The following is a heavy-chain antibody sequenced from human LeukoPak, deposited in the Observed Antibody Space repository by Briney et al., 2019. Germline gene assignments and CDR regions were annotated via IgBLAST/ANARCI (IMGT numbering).Heavy chain of an antibody. J-gene: IGHJ4*02. CDR2: IYTSGSP. Sequence: PSETLSLTCTVSGGSISTYYWSWIRQPAGRGLEWIGRIYTSGSPNYNPSLKSRVTMSVDTSKNQFSLKLISVTAADTAVYFCARGPYCNGGSCYYFDYWGQGTLVTVSS. CDR1: GGSISTYY. CDR3: ARGPYCNGGSCYYFDY. D-gene: IGHD2-15*01. V-gene: IGHV4-4*07.